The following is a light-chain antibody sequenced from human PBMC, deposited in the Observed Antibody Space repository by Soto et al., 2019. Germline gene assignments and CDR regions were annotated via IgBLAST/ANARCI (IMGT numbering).Light chain of an antibody. CDR1: SSDIGVYNY. Sequence: QSVLTQPASVSGSPGQSITISCTGTSSDIGVYNYVSWYQQHPGKAPKLVICEVSKRPSGVSSRFSGSKSGNMASLTISGLRAEDEADYYCTSFTTTNIWVFGGGTKLTVL. CDR3: TSFTTTNIWV. J-gene: IGLJ3*02. V-gene: IGLV2-14*01. CDR2: EVS.